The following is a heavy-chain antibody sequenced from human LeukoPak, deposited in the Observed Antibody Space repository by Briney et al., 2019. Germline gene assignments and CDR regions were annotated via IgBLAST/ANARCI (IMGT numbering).Heavy chain of an antibody. V-gene: IGHV1-69*05. J-gene: IGHJ4*02. Sequence: SVKVSCKASGGTFSSYAISWVRQAPGQGLEWMGGIIPIFGTANYAQKFQGRVTITTDESTSTAYMELSSLRSEDTAVYYCARDVADESSGYYSSWGQGTVVIVSS. CDR3: ARDVADESSGYYSS. CDR1: GGTFSSYA. CDR2: IIPIFGTA. D-gene: IGHD3-22*01.